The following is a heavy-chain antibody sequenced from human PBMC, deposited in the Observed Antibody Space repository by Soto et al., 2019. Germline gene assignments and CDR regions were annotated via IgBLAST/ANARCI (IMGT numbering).Heavy chain of an antibody. V-gene: IGHV3-23*01. D-gene: IGHD4-17*01. CDR1: GFTFSSYA. J-gene: IGHJ4*02. CDR3: AKSASMTIRDGFDH. Sequence: EVQVLESGGGLVQPGGSLRLSCAASGFTFSSYAMSWVRQAPGQGLEWVSAISGSGSNPYYADSGKGRFTISRDNSKNTLYLQLNSLRAEDTALYYFAKSASMTIRDGFDHWGQGTLVTVSS. CDR2: ISGSGSNP.